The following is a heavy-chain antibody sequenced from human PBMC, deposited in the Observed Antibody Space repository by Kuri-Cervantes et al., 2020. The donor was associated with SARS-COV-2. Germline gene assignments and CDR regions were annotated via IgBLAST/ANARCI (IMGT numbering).Heavy chain of an antibody. J-gene: IGHJ4*02. V-gene: IGHV4-59*06. CDR2: IYHSGST. D-gene: IGHD5-18*01. CDR3: ARVGYGSGRHDY. Sequence: SEILSLTCTVPGGSISSYYWSWIRQPAGKGLEWIGYIYHSGSTYYNPSLKSRVTISVDRSKNPFSLKLSSVTAADTAVYYCARVGYGSGRHDYWGQGTLVTVSS. CDR1: GGSISSYY.